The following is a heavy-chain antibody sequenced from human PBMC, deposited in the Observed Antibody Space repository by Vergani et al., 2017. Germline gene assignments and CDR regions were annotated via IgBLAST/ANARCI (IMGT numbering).Heavy chain of an antibody. CDR1: GYTFTSYA. J-gene: IGHJ4*02. CDR3: AADTYSSGWYWIDY. V-gene: IGHV7-4-1*02. CDR2: INTNTGNP. D-gene: IGHD6-19*01. Sequence: QVQLVQSGAEVKKPGASVKVSCKASGYTFTSYAMHWVRQAPGQRLEWMGWINTNTGNPTYAQGFTGRFVFSLDTSVSTAYLQISSLKAEDTAVYYCAADTYSSGWYWIDYWGQGTLVTVSS.